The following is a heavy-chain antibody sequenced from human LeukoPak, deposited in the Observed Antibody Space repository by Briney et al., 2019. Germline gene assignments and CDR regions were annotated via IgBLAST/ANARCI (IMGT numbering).Heavy chain of an antibody. CDR3: VVVFDY. CDR1: GFTFSDYE. CDR2: ISNSGSNI. J-gene: IGHJ4*02. V-gene: IGHV3-48*03. D-gene: IGHD3-22*01. Sequence: GGSLRLSCTASGFTFSDYEMNWVRQATGKGLEGVAYISNSGSNINYADSVEGRFTISRDNAKKSLYLQMNSLRAEDTAVYYCVVVFDYWGQGTLVTVSS.